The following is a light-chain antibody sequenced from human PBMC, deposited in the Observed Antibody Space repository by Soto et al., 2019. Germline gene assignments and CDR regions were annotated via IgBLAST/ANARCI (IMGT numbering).Light chain of an antibody. J-gene: IGLJ2*01. CDR3: SSYTSSSTLL. V-gene: IGLV2-14*01. CDR2: DVS. CDR1: SSDVGSYNY. Sequence: QSALTQPASVSGSPGQSITISCSGTSSDVGSYNYVSWYQQHPDRAPKLMIYDVSNRPSGVSNRFSGSKSGNTASLTISGLQAEDEADCYCSSYTSSSTLLFGGGTKLTVL.